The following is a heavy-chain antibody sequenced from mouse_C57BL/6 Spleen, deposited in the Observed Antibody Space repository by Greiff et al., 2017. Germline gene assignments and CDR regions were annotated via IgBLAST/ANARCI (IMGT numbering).Heavy chain of an antibody. CDR2: IRNKANNHAT. V-gene: IGHV6-6*01. CDR3: TRPTGDY. CDR1: GFTFSDAW. Sequence: EVQVVESGGGLVQPGGSMKLSCAASGFTFSDAWMDWVRQSPEKGLEWVAEIRNKANNHATYYAESVKGRFTISREDSKSSVYLQMTSLRAEDTGIYYCTRPTGDYWGQGTTLTVSS. J-gene: IGHJ2*01.